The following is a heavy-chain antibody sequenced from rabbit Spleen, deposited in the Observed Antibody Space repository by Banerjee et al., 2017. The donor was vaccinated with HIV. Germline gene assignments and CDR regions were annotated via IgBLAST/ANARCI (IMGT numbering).Heavy chain of an antibody. D-gene: IGHD1-1*01. CDR1: GFDFSSYY. CDR3: ARDLVGVIGWNFYL. CDR2: IDTGSSGFT. V-gene: IGHV1S40*01. J-gene: IGHJ4*01. Sequence: QSLEESGGGLVKPGGTLKLSCKASGFDFSSYYMSWVRQAPGKGLEWIACIDTGSSGFTYFATWAKGRFTISRTSSTTVTLRMTSLTAADRAAYFCARDLVGVIGWNFYLWGPGTLVTVS.